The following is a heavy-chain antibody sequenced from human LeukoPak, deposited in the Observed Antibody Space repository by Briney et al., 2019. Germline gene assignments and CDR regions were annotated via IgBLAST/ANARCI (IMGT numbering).Heavy chain of an antibody. CDR2: VSWNSDHT. CDR1: GFKFDDYT. CDR3: ARELQPRSSSWSRYGMDV. Sequence: GGSLRLSCAASGFKFDDYTMHWVRRPPGKGLEWVSLVSWNSDHTSYADSVKGRFTISRDNSKNTLYLQMNSLRAEDTAVYYCARELQPRSSSWSRYGMDVWGQGATVTVSS. D-gene: IGHD6-13*01. V-gene: IGHV3-43*01. J-gene: IGHJ6*02.